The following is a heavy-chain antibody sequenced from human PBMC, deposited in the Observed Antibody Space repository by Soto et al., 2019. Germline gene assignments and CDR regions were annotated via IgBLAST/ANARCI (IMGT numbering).Heavy chain of an antibody. CDR3: TTDGIAAAGGYYYYMDV. Sequence: GGSLRLSCAASGFTFSNAWMSWVRQAPGKGLEWVGRIKSKTDGGTTDYAAPVKGRFTISRDDSKNTLYLQMNSLKTEDTAVYYCTTDGIAAAGGYYYYMDVWGKGTTVTVSS. J-gene: IGHJ6*03. CDR2: IKSKTDGGTT. D-gene: IGHD6-13*01. V-gene: IGHV3-15*01. CDR1: GFTFSNAW.